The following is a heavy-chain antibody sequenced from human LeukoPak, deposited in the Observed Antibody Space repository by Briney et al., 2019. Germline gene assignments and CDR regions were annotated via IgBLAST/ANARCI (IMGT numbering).Heavy chain of an antibody. D-gene: IGHD1-26*01. V-gene: IGHV3-21*01. J-gene: IGHJ4*02. Sequence: GGSLRLSCAASGFTFSSYSMNWVRQAPGKGLEWVSSISSSSSHIYYADSVKGRFTISRDNAKNSLYLQMNSLRAEDTAVYYCARDPRGKVGATVGLWGQGTLVTVSS. CDR3: ARDPRGKVGATVGL. CDR2: ISSSSSHI. CDR1: GFTFSSYS.